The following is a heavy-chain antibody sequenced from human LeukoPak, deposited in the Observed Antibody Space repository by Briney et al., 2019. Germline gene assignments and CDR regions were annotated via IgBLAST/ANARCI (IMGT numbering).Heavy chain of an antibody. CDR3: TTDYGSGSYHYFNY. J-gene: IGHJ4*02. D-gene: IGHD3-10*01. V-gene: IGHV3-15*01. CDR1: GFTFSNAW. CDR2: SKTKTDGGTT. Sequence: PGGSLRLSCAASGFTFSNAWMSWVRQAPNKGLEWVGRSKTKTDGGTTDYAAPVKGRFTISRDDSKDTLYLQMNRLKSEDTAVYYCTTDYGSGSYHYFNYWGQGTLVTVSS.